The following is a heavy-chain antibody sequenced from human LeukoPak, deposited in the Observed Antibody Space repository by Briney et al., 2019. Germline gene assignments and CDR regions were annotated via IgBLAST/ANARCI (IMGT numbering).Heavy chain of an antibody. D-gene: IGHD1-26*01. CDR1: GFTFRYYA. Sequence: GGSLRLSCAASGFTFRYYAMHWVRQAPGKGLEWVAVISNDGSIQYYTDSVKGRFIISRDDSKNRMYLQMNSLRVDDTAVYYCARGPPWTDSGSYPLDYWGQGTLVTVSS. J-gene: IGHJ4*02. CDR2: ISNDGSIQ. V-gene: IGHV3-30-3*01. CDR3: ARGPPWTDSGSYPLDY.